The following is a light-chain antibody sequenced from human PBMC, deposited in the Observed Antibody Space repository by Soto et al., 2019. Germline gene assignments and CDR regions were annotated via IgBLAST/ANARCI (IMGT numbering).Light chain of an antibody. CDR2: DAS. CDR3: QQYNNYPRT. CDR1: QRISGW. J-gene: IGKJ1*01. V-gene: IGKV1-5*01. Sequence: DIQMTQSPSTLSASVGDRVTITCRASQRISGWLAWYQQKQGKAPKLLIYDASSLDSGVPSRFRGSGSGTEFTLTISTLQPDDFETYYCQQYNNYPRTFGQGTKVDIK.